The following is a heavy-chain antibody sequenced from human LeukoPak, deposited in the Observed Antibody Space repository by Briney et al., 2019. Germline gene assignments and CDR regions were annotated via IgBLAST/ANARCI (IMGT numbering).Heavy chain of an antibody. CDR3: ARASPYYYYYYYMDV. CDR1: GVSISSGSNY. Sequence: SETLSLTCSVSGVSISSGSNYWGWIRQPPGKTLEWIGSIYSSGNTYYNPSLKSRVIILIDTAKNHFSLNLSSVTAADTAVYYCARASPYYYYYYYMDVWGKGTTVTISS. J-gene: IGHJ6*03. CDR2: IYSSGNT. V-gene: IGHV4-39*07.